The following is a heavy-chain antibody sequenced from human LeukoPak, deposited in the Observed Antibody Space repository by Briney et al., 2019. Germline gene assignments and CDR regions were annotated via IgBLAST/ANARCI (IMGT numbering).Heavy chain of an antibody. D-gene: IGHD2-2*01. CDR1: GGSISSGSYY. CDR2: IHTSGNT. J-gene: IGHJ5*02. V-gene: IGHV4-61*02. Sequence: PSQTLSLTCTVSGGSISSGSYYWSWIRQPAGKGLEWIGRIHTSGNTDYNPSLKSRVTISVDTSQNQFSLELNSVTAADTAVYYCARGYCNSTSCFSHNWFAPWGQGTLVTVSS. CDR3: ARGYCNSTSCFSHNWFAP.